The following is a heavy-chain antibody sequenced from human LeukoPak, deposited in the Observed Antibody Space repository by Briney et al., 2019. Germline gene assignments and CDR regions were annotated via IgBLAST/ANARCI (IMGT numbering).Heavy chain of an antibody. J-gene: IGHJ4*02. CDR2: ISGYNGNT. CDR1: GYTFTGYY. CDR3: ARDPKYYDSSGYYFFDY. Sequence: ASLKASCKASGYTFTGYYMHWVRQAPGQGLEWMGWISGYNGNTNYAQKLQGRVTMTTDTSTSTAYMELRSLRSDDTAVYYCARDPKYYDSSGYYFFDYWGQGTLVTVSS. V-gene: IGHV1-18*04. D-gene: IGHD3-22*01.